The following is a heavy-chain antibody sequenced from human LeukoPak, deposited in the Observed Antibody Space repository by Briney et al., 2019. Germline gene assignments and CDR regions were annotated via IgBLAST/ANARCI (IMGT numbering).Heavy chain of an antibody. Sequence: GGSLRLSCAASGFPFDSYHMHWVRQVPGKGLEWVSYIDISGSIIYYAHSVKGRFTISRDNAKNSLYLQMNSLRAEDTAVYYCARRKHSSGWSPNEFYFDYWGQGTLVTVSS. CDR2: IDISGSII. D-gene: IGHD6-13*01. V-gene: IGHV3-48*03. CDR3: ARRKHSSGWSPNEFYFDY. CDR1: GFPFDSYH. J-gene: IGHJ4*02.